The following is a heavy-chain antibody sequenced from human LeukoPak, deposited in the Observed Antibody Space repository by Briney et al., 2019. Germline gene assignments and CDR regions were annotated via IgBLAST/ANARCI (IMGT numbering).Heavy chain of an antibody. CDR1: GFTFSSYA. J-gene: IGHJ5*01. CDR2: ISYDGSNK. Sequence: RGSLRLSCAASGFTFSSYAMHWVRQAPGKGLEWVAVISYDGSNKYYADSVKGRFTISRDNSKNTLYLQMNSLRAEDTAVYYCARYSSSWFVYWGQGTLVTVSS. CDR3: ARYSSSWFVY. D-gene: IGHD6-13*01. V-gene: IGHV3-30*04.